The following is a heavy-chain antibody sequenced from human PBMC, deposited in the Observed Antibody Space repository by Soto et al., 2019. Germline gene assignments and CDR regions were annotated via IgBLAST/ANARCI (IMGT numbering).Heavy chain of an antibody. Sequence: PGGSLRLSCAASGFTFSSYAMSWVRQAPGKGLEWVSDISGSGGNTYYAESVKGRFTISRDNVKNSLYLQMNSLRVEDTAVYYCARSCRHTLDPWGQGALVTVSS. CDR2: ISGSGGNT. J-gene: IGHJ5*02. V-gene: IGHV3-23*01. CDR1: GFTFSSYA. CDR3: ARSCRHTLDP. D-gene: IGHD3-10*01.